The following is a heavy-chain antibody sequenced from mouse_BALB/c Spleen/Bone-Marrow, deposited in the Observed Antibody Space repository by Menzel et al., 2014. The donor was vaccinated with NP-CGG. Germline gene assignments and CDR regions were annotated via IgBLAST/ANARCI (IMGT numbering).Heavy chain of an antibody. V-gene: IGHV14-3*02. D-gene: IGHD1-1*01. CDR3: ARYSYGSRGYYFDY. J-gene: IGHJ2*01. CDR1: GFNIKDTY. CDR2: IDPANGNT. Sequence: VQLQQSGAELVKPGASVKLSCTASGFNIKDTYMHWVKQRPEQGLEWIGRIDPANGNTKYDPKFQGKATITADPSSNTAYLQLSSLTSEDTAVYYCARYSYGSRGYYFDYWGQGTTLTVSS.